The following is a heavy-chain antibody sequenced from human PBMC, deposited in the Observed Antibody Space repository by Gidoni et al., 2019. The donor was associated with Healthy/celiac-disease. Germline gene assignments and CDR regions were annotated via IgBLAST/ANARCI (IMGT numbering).Heavy chain of an antibody. CDR3: AKGELLWFGELLPGEYFQH. CDR2: ISGSGGST. CDR1: GFTFSSYA. Sequence: EVQLLESGGGLVQPGGSLRLSCAASGFTFSSYALSWVRQAPGKGLEWVSAISGSGGSTYYADSGKGRFTISRDNSKNTLYLQMNSLRAEDTAVYYCAKGELLWFGELLPGEYFQHWGQGTLVTVSS. D-gene: IGHD3-10*01. V-gene: IGHV3-23*01. J-gene: IGHJ1*01.